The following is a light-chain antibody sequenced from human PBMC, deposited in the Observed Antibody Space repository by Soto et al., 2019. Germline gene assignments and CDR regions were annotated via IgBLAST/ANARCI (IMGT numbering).Light chain of an antibody. CDR2: DVT. CDR1: NSDVGTYNY. J-gene: IGLJ2*01. CDR3: CSYAGSSSFLVL. Sequence: QSALTQPRSVSGSPGQSVTISCTGTNSDVGTYNYVSWYQQHPGKAPKLRIYDVTKRPSGVPDRFSGSKSGNTASLIISGLQAADEAEYYCCCCSYAGSSSFLVLFGGGTQLAVL. V-gene: IGLV2-11*01.